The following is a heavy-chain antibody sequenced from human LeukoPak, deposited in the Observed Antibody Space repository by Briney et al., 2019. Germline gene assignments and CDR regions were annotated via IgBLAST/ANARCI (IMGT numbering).Heavy chain of an antibody. Sequence: SETLSLTCTVSGGSISSYYWSWIRQPPGKGLEWIGYIYYSGSTNYNPSLKSRVTISVDTSKNQFSLKLSSVTAADTAVYYCARDRKGSYYYDSSGYYGHPLDAFDIWGQGTMVTVSS. J-gene: IGHJ3*02. D-gene: IGHD3-22*01. CDR2: IYYSGST. V-gene: IGHV4-59*01. CDR1: GGSISSYY. CDR3: ARDRKGSYYYDSSGYYGHPLDAFDI.